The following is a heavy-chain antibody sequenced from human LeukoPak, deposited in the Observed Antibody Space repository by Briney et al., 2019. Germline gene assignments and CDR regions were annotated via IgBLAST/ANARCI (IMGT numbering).Heavy chain of an antibody. CDR2: IDQGGSVK. V-gene: IGHV3-7*01. CDR3: ARVGYSGWNLEY. D-gene: IGHD5-12*01. Sequence: GGSLRLSCAASGFTFDNYAMHWVRQPPGKGLEWVANIDQGGSVKYYVDSVKGRFTISRDDAKNSLYVQMNSLRDEDTAVYYCARVGYSGWNLEYWGQGTLVTVSS. CDR1: GFTFDNYA. J-gene: IGHJ4*02.